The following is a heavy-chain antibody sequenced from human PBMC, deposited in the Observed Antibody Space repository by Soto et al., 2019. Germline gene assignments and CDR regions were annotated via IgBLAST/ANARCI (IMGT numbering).Heavy chain of an antibody. CDR1: GFTFSSYG. D-gene: IGHD6-19*01. Sequence: QVQLVESGGGVVQPGRSLRLSCAASGFTFSSYGMHWVRQAPGKGLEWVAVISYDGSNKYYADSVKGRFTISRDTSKNTLYLQMNSLRAEDTAVYYCAKDGSSGWYQPFDYWGQGILVTVSS. CDR3: AKDGSSGWYQPFDY. V-gene: IGHV3-30*18. J-gene: IGHJ4*02. CDR2: ISYDGSNK.